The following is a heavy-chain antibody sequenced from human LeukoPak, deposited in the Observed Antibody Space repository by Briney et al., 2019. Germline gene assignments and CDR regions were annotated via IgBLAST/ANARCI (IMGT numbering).Heavy chain of an antibody. Sequence: GGSLRLSCAASGFTFSSYWMNWVRQAPGKGLEWVGRIKSKTDGGTTDYAAPVKGRFTISRDDSKNTLYLQMNSLKTEDTAVYYCTTGRHYYDSSGFDYWGQGTLVTVSS. D-gene: IGHD3-22*01. CDR1: GFTFSSYW. CDR3: TTGRHYYDSSGFDY. CDR2: IKSKTDGGTT. V-gene: IGHV3-15*07. J-gene: IGHJ4*02.